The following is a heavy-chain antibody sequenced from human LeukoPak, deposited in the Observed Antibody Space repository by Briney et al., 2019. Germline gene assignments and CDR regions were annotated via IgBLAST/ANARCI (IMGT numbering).Heavy chain of an antibody. CDR3: ARPSKGFYYYGMDV. CDR1: DGSFSGFY. V-gene: IGHV4-34*01. CDR2: IDHRGST. J-gene: IGHJ6*02. Sequence: SETLSLTCAGYDGSFSGFYWSWTRQPPGKGLEWIGEIDHRGSTNYNPSLKSRVTISVDTSKNHFSLKLSSVTAADTAVYYCARPSKGFYYYGMDVWGQGTTVTVSS.